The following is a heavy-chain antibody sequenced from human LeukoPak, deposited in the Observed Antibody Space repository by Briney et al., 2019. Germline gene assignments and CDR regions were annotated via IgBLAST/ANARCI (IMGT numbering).Heavy chain of an antibody. CDR2: IKSKTDGGTT. CDR1: GSTFSNAW. D-gene: IGHD3-22*01. V-gene: IGHV3-15*01. Sequence: GGSLRLSCAASGSTFSNAWVSWVRQAPGKGLEWVGRIKSKTDGGTTDYAAPVKGTFTISRDDSKNTVYLQMNSLKTEDTAVYYCTTDSIAYYYDSSGYSEIDFWGQGTLVTVSS. CDR3: TTDSIAYYYDSSGYSEIDF. J-gene: IGHJ4*02.